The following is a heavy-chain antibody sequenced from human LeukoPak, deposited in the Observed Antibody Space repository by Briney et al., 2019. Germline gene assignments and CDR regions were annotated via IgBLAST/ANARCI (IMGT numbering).Heavy chain of an antibody. J-gene: IGHJ5*02. CDR1: GFTFDDYA. Sequence: GGSLRLSCAASGFTFDDYAMHWVRQAPGKGLEWVSGISWNSGNIGYADSVKGRFTISRDNAKNSLYLQMNSLRAEDTALYYCAKDMMGYSSSGIDPWGQGTLVTVSS. V-gene: IGHV3-9*01. CDR2: ISWNSGNI. CDR3: AKDMMGYSSSGIDP. D-gene: IGHD6-13*01.